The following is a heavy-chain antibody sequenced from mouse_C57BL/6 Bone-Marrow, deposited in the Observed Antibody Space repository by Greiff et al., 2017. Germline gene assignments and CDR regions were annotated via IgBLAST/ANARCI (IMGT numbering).Heavy chain of an antibody. J-gene: IGHJ4*01. CDR2: IRNKANGYKP. D-gene: IGHD1-1*01. CDR3: ARYPSYGSSYDYAMDD. Sequence: EVKLVESGGGLVQPGGSLSLSCAASGFTFTDYYMSWVRQPPGKALAWLGFIRNKANGYKPEYSASVKGRFTISRDNSQSILYLQRNALRAGDSATYYCARYPSYGSSYDYAMDDWGQGTSVTVSS. CDR1: GFTFTDYY. V-gene: IGHV7-3*01.